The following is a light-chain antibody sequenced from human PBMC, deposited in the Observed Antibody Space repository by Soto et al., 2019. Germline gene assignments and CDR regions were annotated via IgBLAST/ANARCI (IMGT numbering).Light chain of an antibody. CDR3: CSSAGSSPWV. V-gene: IGLV2-23*01. Sequence: QSALTQPASVSGSPGQSITISCTGTSSDVGSYNLVSWYQQHPGKAPKLMIYEGSKRPSGVSNRFSGSKSGNTASLTISGLQAEDEADYYSCSSAGSSPWVFGGGTKLTVL. J-gene: IGLJ3*02. CDR2: EGS. CDR1: SSDVGSYNL.